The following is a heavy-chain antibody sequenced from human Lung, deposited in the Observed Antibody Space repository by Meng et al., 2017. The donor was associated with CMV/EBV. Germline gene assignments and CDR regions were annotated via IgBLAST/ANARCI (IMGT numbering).Heavy chain of an antibody. D-gene: IGHD6-13*01. J-gene: IGHJ2*01. CDR3: ARPVAAAETEGFDV. CDR2: IYYSGST. V-gene: IGHV4-31*03. CDR1: GGSISSGGYY. Sequence: SETLSLTCTVSGGSISSGGYYWSWIRRHPGKGLEWSGYIYYSGSTYYNPSLKSRVTISVDTSKNQFSLKRSSVTAADTAVYYCARPVAAAETEGFDVWGRGTXVTVSS.